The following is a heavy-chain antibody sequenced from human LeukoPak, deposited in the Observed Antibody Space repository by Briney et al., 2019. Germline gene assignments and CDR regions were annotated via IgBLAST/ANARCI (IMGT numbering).Heavy chain of an antibody. CDR2: ISYDGSNK. J-gene: IGHJ5*02. CDR3: ARENGPNFYDSSGYKTA. V-gene: IGHV3-30-3*01. Sequence: GESLRLSCAASGFTFSSYAMHWVRQAPGKGLEWVAVISYDGSNKYYADSVKGRFTISRDNSKNTLYLQMNSLRAEDTAVYYCARENGPNFYDSSGYKTAWGQGTLVTVSS. D-gene: IGHD3-22*01. CDR1: GFTFSSYA.